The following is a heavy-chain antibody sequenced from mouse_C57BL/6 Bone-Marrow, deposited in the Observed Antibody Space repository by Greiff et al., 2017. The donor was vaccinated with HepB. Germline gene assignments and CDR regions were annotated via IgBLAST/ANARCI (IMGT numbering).Heavy chain of an antibody. V-gene: IGHV7-3*01. J-gene: IGHJ2*01. CDR1: GFTFTDYY. Sequence: EVQLVESGGGLVQPGGSLSLSCAASGFTFTDYYMSWVRQPPGKALEWLGFIRNKANGYTTEYSASVKGRFTISRDNSQSILYLQMNALRAEDSATYYCARYQAVVAHFDYWGQGTTLTVSS. D-gene: IGHD1-1*01. CDR3: ARYQAVVAHFDY. CDR2: IRNKANGYTT.